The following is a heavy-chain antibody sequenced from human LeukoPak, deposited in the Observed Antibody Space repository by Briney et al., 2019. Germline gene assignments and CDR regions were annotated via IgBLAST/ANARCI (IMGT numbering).Heavy chain of an antibody. Sequence: ASVKVSCKASGYTFTSYGISWVRQAPGQGLEWMGWISAYNGNTNYAQKLQGRVTMTRDTSVSTASMELSRLRSDDTALYYCARETGYCSGGRCYFIYWGQGTLVTVSS. CDR3: ARETGYCSGGRCYFIY. CDR1: GYTFTSYG. J-gene: IGHJ4*02. D-gene: IGHD2-15*01. V-gene: IGHV1-18*01. CDR2: ISAYNGNT.